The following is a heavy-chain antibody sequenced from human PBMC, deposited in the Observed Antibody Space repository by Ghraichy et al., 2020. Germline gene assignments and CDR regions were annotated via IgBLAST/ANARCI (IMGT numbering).Heavy chain of an antibody. D-gene: IGHD6-13*01. CDR3: ERYQEQLGY. Sequence: GGSLRLSCAASGFTFSNHWMTWVRQAPGKGLEWVSNIKRDGSEKYYVDSVKGRFTVSRDNAKNSLYLQLDSVRVEDTAIYYCERYQEQLGYWGQGTMVTVSS. CDR1: GFTFSNHW. V-gene: IGHV3-7*03. J-gene: IGHJ4*02. CDR2: IKRDGSEK.